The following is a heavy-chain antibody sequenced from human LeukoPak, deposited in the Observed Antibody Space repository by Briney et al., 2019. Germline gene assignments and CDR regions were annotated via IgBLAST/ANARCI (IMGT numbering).Heavy chain of an antibody. V-gene: IGHV4-39*01. D-gene: IGHD2/OR15-2a*01. Sequence: SETLSLTCTVSGGSISSSPYYWDWIRQPPGKGLEWIGSFSYSGSTYYNPSLKSRVTISVGTSKNQFSLRLSSVTAADTAMFYCARRTFPLYLDYWGQGTLVTVSS. CDR2: FSYSGST. CDR3: ARRTFPLYLDY. J-gene: IGHJ4*02. CDR1: GGSISSSPYY.